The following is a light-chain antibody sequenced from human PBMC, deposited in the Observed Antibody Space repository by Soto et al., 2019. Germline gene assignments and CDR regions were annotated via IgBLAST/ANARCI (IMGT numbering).Light chain of an antibody. Sequence: DIQMTQSQSSLPASVGDRISITCRASQSISSSLSWYQQKPGKAPKLLIYGTSNLQSGVPSRFSGSGSETGFTLNISSLQPEDFATYYCQQSYSAPRTFGQGTKVEIK. CDR1: QSISSS. CDR2: GTS. CDR3: QQSYSAPRT. J-gene: IGKJ2*01. V-gene: IGKV1-39*01.